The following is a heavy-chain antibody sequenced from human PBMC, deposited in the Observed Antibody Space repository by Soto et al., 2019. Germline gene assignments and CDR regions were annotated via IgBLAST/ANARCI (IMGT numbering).Heavy chain of an antibody. Sequence: EVQQVESGGGLVKPGGSLRLSCAASGFTFSSYTMNWVRQAPGKGLEWVSSISSSTSYMYYADSVKGRFTISRDNAKNSLYLQMNSLRAEDTAVYYCARDFRDGYYFDYWGQGALVTVSS. J-gene: IGHJ4*02. CDR3: ARDFRDGYYFDY. D-gene: IGHD5-12*01. CDR1: GFTFSSYT. V-gene: IGHV3-21*01. CDR2: ISSSTSYM.